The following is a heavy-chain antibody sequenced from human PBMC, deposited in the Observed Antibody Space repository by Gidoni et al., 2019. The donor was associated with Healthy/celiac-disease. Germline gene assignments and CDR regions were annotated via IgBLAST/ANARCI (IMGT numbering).Heavy chain of an antibody. J-gene: IGHJ4*02. D-gene: IGHD2-21*02. CDR2: IYYSGST. CDR1: GGSISSSSYY. CDR3: ATLAYCGGDCYSVFDY. Sequence: QLQLQESGPGLVKPSETLSLTCTVSGGSISSSSYYWGWIRQPPGKGLEWIGSIYYSGSTYYNPSLKSRVTISVDTSKNQFSLKLSSVTAADTAVYYCATLAYCGGDCYSVFDYWGQGTLVTVSS. V-gene: IGHV4-39*01.